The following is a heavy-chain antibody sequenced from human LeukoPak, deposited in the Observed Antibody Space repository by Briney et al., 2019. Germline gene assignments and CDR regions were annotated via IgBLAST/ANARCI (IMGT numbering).Heavy chain of an antibody. CDR2: ISSRSTYI. V-gene: IGHV3-21*01. CDR3: ARGVGTIYFDY. CDR1: GFTFSSYS. Sequence: GGSLRLSCAASGFTFSSYSMNWVRQAPGKGLEWVSSISSRSTYIYHADSVKGRFTISRDNAKNSLYLQMNSLRAEDTAVYYCARGVGTIYFDYWGQGTLVTVSS. J-gene: IGHJ4*02. D-gene: IGHD2-8*01.